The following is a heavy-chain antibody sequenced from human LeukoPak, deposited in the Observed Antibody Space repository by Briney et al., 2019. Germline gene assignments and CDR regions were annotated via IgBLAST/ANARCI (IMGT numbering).Heavy chain of an antibody. V-gene: IGHV1-46*01. J-gene: IGHJ4*02. CDR2: INPSGGST. CDR3: AREVWSSGWYRPYYFGY. D-gene: IGHD6-19*01. CDR1: GYTFTSYY. Sequence: ASVKVSCKASGYTFTSYYMHWVRQAPGQGLEWMGIINPSGGSTSYAQKFQGRVTMTRDTSTSTVYMELSSLRSEDTAVYYCAREVWSSGWYRPYYFGYWGQGTLVTVSS.